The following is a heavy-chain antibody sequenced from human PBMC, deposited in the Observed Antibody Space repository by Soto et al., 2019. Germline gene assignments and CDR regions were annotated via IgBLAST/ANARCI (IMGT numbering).Heavy chain of an antibody. J-gene: IGHJ4*02. Sequence: PGGSLRLSCAASEFPFTNAWMSWVRQAPGKGLEWVGRIKTKPDDGTIDYAAPVRGRFTISRDDSKNTLYLQMTSLTPDDTGVYYCTTSNLGVDFWGPGTLVTVSS. CDR2: IKTKPDDGTI. CDR1: EFPFTNAW. CDR3: TTSNLGVDF. V-gene: IGHV3-15*01. D-gene: IGHD1-1*01.